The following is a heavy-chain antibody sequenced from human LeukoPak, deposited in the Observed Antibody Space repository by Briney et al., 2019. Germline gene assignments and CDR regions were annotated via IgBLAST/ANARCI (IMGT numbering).Heavy chain of an antibody. V-gene: IGHV5-10-1*01. J-gene: IGHJ4*02. D-gene: IGHD4-11*01. Sequence: GESLKISCKGSGYSFTSYWISWVRQMPGKGLEWMGRIDPGDSYTNYSPSFQGHVTISADKSISTAYLQWSSLKASDTAMYYCARHVKGYSNPHDYWGQGTLVTVSS. CDR3: ARHVKGYSNPHDY. CDR2: IDPGDSYT. CDR1: GYSFTSYW.